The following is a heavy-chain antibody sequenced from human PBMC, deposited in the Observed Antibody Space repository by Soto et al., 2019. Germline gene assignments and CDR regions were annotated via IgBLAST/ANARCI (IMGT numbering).Heavy chain of an antibody. CDR3: ARRVAAAGTWYFDL. V-gene: IGHV4-59*08. Sequence: QVQLQESGPGLVKPSETLSLTCTVSGGSISSYYWSWIRQPPGKGLEWIGYMYYSGSTNYNPSPMSRVTISVATSKNRFSPKLSSVPAAGTAVYYCARRVAAAGTWYFDLWGRGTLVTVSS. CDR1: GGSISSYY. J-gene: IGHJ2*01. D-gene: IGHD6-13*01. CDR2: MYYSGST.